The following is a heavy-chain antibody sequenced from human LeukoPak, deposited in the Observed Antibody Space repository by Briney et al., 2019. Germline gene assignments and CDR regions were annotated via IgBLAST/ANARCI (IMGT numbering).Heavy chain of an antibody. CDR1: GGSISSYY. V-gene: IGHV4-4*07. CDR2: IYTSGST. CDR3: ARDSVYSSSWRLFDY. D-gene: IGHD6-13*01. J-gene: IGHJ4*02. Sequence: PSETLSLTCTVSGGSISSYYWSWIRQPAGKGLEWIGRIYTSGSTNYNPSLKSRVTMSVDTSKSQFSLKLSSVTAADTAVYYCARDSVYSSSWRLFDYWGQGTLVTVSS.